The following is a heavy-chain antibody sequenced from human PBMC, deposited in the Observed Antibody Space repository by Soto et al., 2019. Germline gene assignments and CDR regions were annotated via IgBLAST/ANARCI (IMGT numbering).Heavy chain of an antibody. CDR2: INPYNGNT. CDR1: GYTFTSYG. V-gene: IGHV1-18*01. Sequence: QVQLVQSGAEVKKPGASVKVSCKASGYTFTSYGISWVPQAPGQGLEWMGWINPYNGNTKYAQKLQGRVTMTTDKSTSTAYMELRSLRSDDTDVYYCARDAAVGLFDYWGQGTLVTVSS. D-gene: IGHD1-26*01. J-gene: IGHJ4*02. CDR3: ARDAAVGLFDY.